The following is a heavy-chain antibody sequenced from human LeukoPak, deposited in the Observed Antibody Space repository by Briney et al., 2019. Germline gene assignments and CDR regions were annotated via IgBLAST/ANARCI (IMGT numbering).Heavy chain of an antibody. CDR2: ISSSSSYK. Sequence: GGSLRLSCAASRFTFSSFSMNWVRPAPGKGLEWVSSISSSSSYKHYADSVKGRFTISRDNAKSQLYLQMNSLRAEGTAGYYGARDGQYQLSVNMDVWGKGTTVTVSS. CDR1: RFTFSSFS. CDR3: ARDGQYQLSVNMDV. D-gene: IGHD2-2*01. J-gene: IGHJ6*03. V-gene: IGHV3-21*01.